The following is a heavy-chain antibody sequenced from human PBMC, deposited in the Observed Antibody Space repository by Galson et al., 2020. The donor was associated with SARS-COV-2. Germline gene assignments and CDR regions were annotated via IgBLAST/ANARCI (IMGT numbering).Heavy chain of an antibody. D-gene: IGHD3-16*01. J-gene: IGHJ3*02. CDR3: AKDMSADDAFDI. V-gene: IGHV3-33*06. CDR2: IWYDGSNK. Sequence: GESLKISCAASGFTFSSYGMHWVRQAPGKGLEWVAVIWYDGSNKYYAESVKGRFTISRDNSKNTLYLQMNSLRAEDTAVYYCAKDMSADDAFDIWGQGTMVTVSS. CDR1: GFTFSSYG.